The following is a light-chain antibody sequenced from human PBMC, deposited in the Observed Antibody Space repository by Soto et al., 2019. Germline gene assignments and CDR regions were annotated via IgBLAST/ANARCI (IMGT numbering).Light chain of an antibody. CDR2: AAS. CDR1: QAISSY. J-gene: IGKJ5*01. V-gene: IGKV1-9*01. Sequence: DIQLTQAPSFLSASAGDRVSITCRASQAISSYLAWYQQKPGRAPKLLIYAASTLQSGVPPRFSGSGSGTEFTLTITSLQPEDFATYYCQQLNSFPINFGQGTRLEIK. CDR3: QQLNSFPIN.